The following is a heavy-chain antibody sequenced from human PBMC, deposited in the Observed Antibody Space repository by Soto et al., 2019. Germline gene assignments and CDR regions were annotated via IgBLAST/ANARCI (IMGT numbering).Heavy chain of an antibody. J-gene: IGHJ4*02. Sequence: GGSLRLSCAASGFTFSSYSMNWVRQAPGKGLEWVSSISSSSSYIYYADSVKGRFTISRDNAKNSLYLQMNSLRAEDTAVYYCAGGGIAAAGRFDYWGQGTLVTVSS. CDR3: AGGGIAAAGRFDY. CDR1: GFTFSSYS. V-gene: IGHV3-21*01. D-gene: IGHD6-13*01. CDR2: ISSSSSYI.